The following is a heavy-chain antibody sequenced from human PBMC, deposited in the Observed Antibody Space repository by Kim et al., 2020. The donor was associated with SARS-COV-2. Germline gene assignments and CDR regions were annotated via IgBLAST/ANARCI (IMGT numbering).Heavy chain of an antibody. V-gene: IGHV1-46*01. D-gene: IGHD3-22*01. Sequence: QSFQGRVTLTRDTSTSTVFMEVSSLRSEDTAVYYCARDPNYYDSSGHFDYWGQGTLVTVSS. CDR3: ARDPNYYDSSGHFDY. J-gene: IGHJ4*02.